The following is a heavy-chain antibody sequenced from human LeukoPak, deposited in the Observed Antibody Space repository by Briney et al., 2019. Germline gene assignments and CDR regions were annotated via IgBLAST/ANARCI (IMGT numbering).Heavy chain of an antibody. CDR1: GFTFSSYA. V-gene: IGHV3-23*01. CDR2: ISGSGGST. CDR3: ARRVGVAGADY. J-gene: IGHJ4*02. Sequence: GGSLRLSCAASGFTFSSYAMSWVRQAPGKGLEWVSAISGSGGSTYYADSVKGRFTISRDNSKNTLYLQMNSLRVEDTAVYYCARRVGVAGADYWGQGTLVTVSS. D-gene: IGHD6-19*01.